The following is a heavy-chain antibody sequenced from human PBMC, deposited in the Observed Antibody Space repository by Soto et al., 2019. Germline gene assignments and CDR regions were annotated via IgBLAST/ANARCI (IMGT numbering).Heavy chain of an antibody. V-gene: IGHV4-59*01. CDR3: ARQGFGDLHGLVDV. CDR2: IYYSVST. Sequence: SETLSLTCTVSGGSISNYYWSWIRQPPGKGLEWIGYIYYSVSTNYNPSLKSRVTISVDTSKNQFSLKLRSVTAADTAVYYCARQGFGDLHGLVDVWGQGTTVTVSS. CDR1: GGSISNYY. J-gene: IGHJ6*02. D-gene: IGHD3-10*01.